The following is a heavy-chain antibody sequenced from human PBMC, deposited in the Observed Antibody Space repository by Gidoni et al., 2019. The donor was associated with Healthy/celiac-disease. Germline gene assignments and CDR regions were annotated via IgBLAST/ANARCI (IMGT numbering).Heavy chain of an antibody. Sequence: QVQLQESGPGLVKPSETLSLTCTVPGGSISSYYWSWIRQPPGKGLESIGYSSYSGSTNYNPSLKSRVTISVDTSKNQFSLKLSSVTAADTAVYYCARFRVDYYYYYGMDVWGQGTTVTVSS. J-gene: IGHJ6*02. CDR3: ARFRVDYYYYYGMDV. V-gene: IGHV4-59*08. CDR2: SSYSGST. D-gene: IGHD2-15*01. CDR1: GGSISSYY.